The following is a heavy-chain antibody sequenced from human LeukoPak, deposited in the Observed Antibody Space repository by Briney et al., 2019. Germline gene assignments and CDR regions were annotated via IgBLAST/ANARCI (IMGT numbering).Heavy chain of an antibody. CDR1: GYTFTGYY. CDR2: INPNSGGT. J-gene: IGHJ6*03. V-gene: IGHV1-2*02. Sequence: ATVKVSCKASGYTFTGYYMHWVRQAPGQGLEWMGWINPNSGGTNYAQKFQGRVTITRNTSISTAYMELSSLRSEDTAVYYCARSLGYYDYVWGSYQGGMDVWGKGTTVTVSS. CDR3: ARSLGYYDYVWGSYQGGMDV. D-gene: IGHD3-16*02.